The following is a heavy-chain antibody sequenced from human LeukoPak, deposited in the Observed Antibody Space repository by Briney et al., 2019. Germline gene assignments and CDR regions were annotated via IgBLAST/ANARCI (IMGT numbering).Heavy chain of an antibody. D-gene: IGHD3-22*01. V-gene: IGHV4-34*01. J-gene: IGHJ4*02. CDR2: INHSGNT. Sequence: PSETLSLTCAVYGGSFSGYYWSWIRQAPGKGLEWIGEINHSGNTNYNPSLKSRVTISVDTSKNQFSLKLSSVTAADTAVYYCARHSIDSSGYYLDYFDYWGQGTLVTVSS. CDR1: GGSFSGYY. CDR3: ARHSIDSSGYYLDYFDY.